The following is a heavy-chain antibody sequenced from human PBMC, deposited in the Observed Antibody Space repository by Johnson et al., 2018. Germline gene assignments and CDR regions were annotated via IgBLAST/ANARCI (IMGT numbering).Heavy chain of an antibody. Sequence: VQLVESGGGLVQPGGSLRLSCAASGFTFDYYAMHWVRQAPGKGLEWVSGISWNSGSIGYADSVKGRFTISRDNAKNSLYLQMNSLRAEDTAVYYCARSQSAYYGDYVGAEYFQHWGQGTLVTVSS. J-gene: IGHJ1*01. D-gene: IGHD4-17*01. CDR3: ARSQSAYYGDYVGAEYFQH. V-gene: IGHV3-9*01. CDR1: GFTFDYYA. CDR2: ISWNSGSI.